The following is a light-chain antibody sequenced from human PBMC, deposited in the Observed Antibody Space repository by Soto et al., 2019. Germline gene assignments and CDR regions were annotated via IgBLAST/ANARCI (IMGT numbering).Light chain of an antibody. Sequence: EIQMTKSPSSLSASVGDRVTITCGASQTTNNYLNWYQLKPGKAPKLLIYAASTLQTGVPSRFTGSGSGTDFTLAIISLQPEDYATYFCQQSYSMPYAFGPGTKVYIK. CDR2: AAS. J-gene: IGKJ2*01. V-gene: IGKV1-39*01. CDR3: QQSYSMPYA. CDR1: QTTNNY.